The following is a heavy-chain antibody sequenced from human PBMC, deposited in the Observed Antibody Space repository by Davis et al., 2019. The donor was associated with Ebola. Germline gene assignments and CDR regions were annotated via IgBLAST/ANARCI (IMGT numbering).Heavy chain of an antibody. CDR2: IYYSGST. D-gene: IGHD2-2*01. CDR3: ASRYCSSTSCYSDY. CDR1: GGSISSGGYY. Sequence: SETLSLTCTVSGGSISSGGYYWSWIRQHPGKGLEWIGYIYYSGSTYYNPSLKSRVTISVDTSKNQFSLKLSSVTAADTAVYYCASRYCSSTSCYSDYWGQGTLVTVSS. J-gene: IGHJ4*02. V-gene: IGHV4-31*03.